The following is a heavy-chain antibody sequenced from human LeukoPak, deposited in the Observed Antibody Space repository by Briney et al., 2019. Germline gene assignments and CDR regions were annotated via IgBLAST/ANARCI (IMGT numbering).Heavy chain of an antibody. CDR2: INHRGST. J-gene: IGHJ5*02. V-gene: IGHV4-34*01. CDR3: ARSPPEATIFGVVHNWFDP. Sequence: SETLSLTCAVYGGSFSGYYWSWIRQPPGKGLEWIGEINHRGSTNYNPSLKSRVTISVDTSKNQFSLKLSSVTAADTAVYYCARSPPEATIFGVVHNWFDPWGQGTLVTVSS. CDR1: GGSFSGYY. D-gene: IGHD3-3*01.